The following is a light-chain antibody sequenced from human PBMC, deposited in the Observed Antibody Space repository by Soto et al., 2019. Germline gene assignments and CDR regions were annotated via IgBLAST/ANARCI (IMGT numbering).Light chain of an antibody. Sequence: QSALTQPPSASGSPGQSVTICCTGTSSDVGGYNYVSWYQQHPGKAPKLMIYEVSKRPSGVPDRFSGSKSGNTASLTVSGLQAEDEADYYCSSYAGSNNWNFGTGTKLTV. CDR1: SSDVGGYNY. CDR3: SSYAGSNNWN. CDR2: EVS. V-gene: IGLV2-8*01. J-gene: IGLJ1*01.